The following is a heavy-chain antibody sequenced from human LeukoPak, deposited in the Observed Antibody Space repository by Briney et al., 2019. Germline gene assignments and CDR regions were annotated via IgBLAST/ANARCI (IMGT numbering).Heavy chain of an antibody. Sequence: PGGALRLSCAASEFTFSSYAMSWLRQAPGKGLEWVSPISGSGGSAYSADSVKRRFTITRDNSKNRLHLQMNSRRADDTAVYYCAKEAAAGLYYYYYMDVWGKGTTVTVSS. J-gene: IGHJ6*03. CDR3: AKEAAAGLYYYYYMDV. V-gene: IGHV3-23*01. CDR2: ISGSGGSA. D-gene: IGHD6-13*01. CDR1: EFTFSSYA.